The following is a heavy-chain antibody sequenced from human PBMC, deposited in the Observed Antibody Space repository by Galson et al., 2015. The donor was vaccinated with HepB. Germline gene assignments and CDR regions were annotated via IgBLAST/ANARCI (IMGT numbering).Heavy chain of an antibody. D-gene: IGHD3-22*01. J-gene: IGHJ4*02. CDR3: ATLQEVGY. CDR2: ISISGVSK. Sequence: SLRLSCAASGFSVSSYAMSWVRQAPGKGPEWVSTISISGVSKYYADTVKGRFTISRDNSKNTLYVQMNGLRADDTAIYYCATLQEVGYWGQGTLVTVSS. CDR1: GFSVSSYA. V-gene: IGHV3-23*01.